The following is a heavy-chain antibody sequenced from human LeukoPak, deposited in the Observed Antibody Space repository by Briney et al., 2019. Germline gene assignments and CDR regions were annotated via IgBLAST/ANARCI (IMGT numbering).Heavy chain of an antibody. CDR2: TYYRSKWYT. D-gene: IGHD4-23*01. CDR1: GDSVSSNSAA. V-gene: IGHV6-1*01. CDR3: ARGLYERWPTSDYYYYYMDV. J-gene: IGHJ6*03. Sequence: SQTLSLTCAISGDSVSSNSAAWNWIRQSPSRGLEWLGRTYYRSKWYTDYAASVKSRITIKPDTSKNQCSLQLNSVTPEDTAVYYCARGLYERWPTSDYYYYYMDVWGKGTTVTISS.